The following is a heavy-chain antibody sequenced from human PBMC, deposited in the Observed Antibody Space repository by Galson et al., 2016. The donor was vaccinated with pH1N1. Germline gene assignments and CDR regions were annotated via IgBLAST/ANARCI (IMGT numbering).Heavy chain of an antibody. CDR2: LKSDGTST. J-gene: IGHJ5*02. V-gene: IGHV3-74*01. D-gene: IGHD5-24*01. CDR3: IREMA. Sequence: SLRLSCAASGFTFSSYWMTWVRQAPGKGLEWVSLLKSDGTSTNYADSVKGRFTISRDSAKNTLYLQMNSLRVEDTAVYYCIREMAWGQGILVTVSS. CDR1: GFTFSSYW.